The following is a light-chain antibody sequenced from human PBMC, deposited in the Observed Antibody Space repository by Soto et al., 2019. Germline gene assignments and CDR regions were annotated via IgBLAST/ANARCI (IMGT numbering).Light chain of an antibody. CDR2: DVG. V-gene: IGLV2-14*03. CDR3: SSYGASSTL. J-gene: IGLJ2*01. Sequence: QSALTQPASVSGSPGQSITISCTGSTSDISGYNYVSWYQQHPGKAPKLLIYDVGYRPSGISDRFSGSKSGNTASLTISGLQPEDEADYYCSSYGASSTLFGGGTKVTVL. CDR1: TSDISGYNY.